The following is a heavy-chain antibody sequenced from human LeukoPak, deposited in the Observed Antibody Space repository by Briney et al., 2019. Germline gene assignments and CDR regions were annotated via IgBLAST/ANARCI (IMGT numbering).Heavy chain of an antibody. CDR2: ISPYSGNT. Sequence: ASVNVSCKASGYTFTSYGISWVRQAPGQGLEWMGWISPYSGNTNYAQNLQGRVTMTTDTSTSTAYMELRSLRSDDTAVYYCARTLADYGGNSYYFDLWGQGTLVTVSS. V-gene: IGHV1-18*01. J-gene: IGHJ4*02. D-gene: IGHD4-23*01. CDR1: GYTFTSYG. CDR3: ARTLADYGGNSYYFDL.